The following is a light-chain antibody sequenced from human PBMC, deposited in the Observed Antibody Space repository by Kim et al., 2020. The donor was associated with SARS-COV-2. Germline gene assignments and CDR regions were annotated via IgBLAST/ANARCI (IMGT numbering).Light chain of an antibody. CDR3: QQFGSSHWT. CDR1: QSVSSSY. CDR2: GAS. J-gene: IGKJ1*01. Sequence: SPGERAPPSCRASQSVSSSYLVWYQQKPGQAPRLLIYGASSRATGIPDRFSGSGSGTDFTLTISRLEPEDFAVYYCQQFGSSHWTFGQGTKVDIK. V-gene: IGKV3-20*01.